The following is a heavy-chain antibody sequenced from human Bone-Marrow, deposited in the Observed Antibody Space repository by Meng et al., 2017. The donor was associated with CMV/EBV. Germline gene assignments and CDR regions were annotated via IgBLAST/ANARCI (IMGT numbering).Heavy chain of an antibody. CDR3: ARGYILRSIVVVIAMGLTD. CDR1: GGSFSGYY. D-gene: IGHD2-21*01. V-gene: IGHV4-34*01. CDR2: INHSGST. J-gene: IGHJ4*01. Sequence: GSLRLSCAVYGGSFSGYYWSWIRQPPGKGLEWIGEINHSGSTNYNPSLKSRVTISVDTSKNQFSLKLSSVTAADTAVYYCARGYILRSIVVVIAMGLTDWGHGTLVTVSS.